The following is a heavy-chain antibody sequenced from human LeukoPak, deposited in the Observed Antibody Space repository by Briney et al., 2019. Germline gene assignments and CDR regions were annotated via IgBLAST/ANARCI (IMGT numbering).Heavy chain of an antibody. CDR1: GYTFTGYY. CDR2: INPNSGGT. CDR3: ARDGGERSTHGYYYYMDV. V-gene: IGHV1-2*02. Sequence: VASVEVSCKASGYTFTGYYMHWVRQAPGQGLEWMGWINPNSGGTNYAQKFQGRVTMTRDTSISTAYMELSRLRSDDTAVYYCARDGGERSTHGYYYYMDVWGKGTTVTVSS. J-gene: IGHJ6*03. D-gene: IGHD2-21*01.